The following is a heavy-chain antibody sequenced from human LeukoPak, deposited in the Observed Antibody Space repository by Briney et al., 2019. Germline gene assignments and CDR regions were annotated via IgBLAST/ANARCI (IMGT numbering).Heavy chain of an antibody. V-gene: IGHV3-53*01. CDR3: AKEYSGSYYYFDC. CDR2: LYTGGST. J-gene: IGHJ4*02. D-gene: IGHD1-26*01. Sequence: PGGSLRLSCAVSGFIVSGNYMSWVRQAPGKGLEWVSVLYTGGSTYYADSVKGRFTISRDNSKNTLYLQMNSLRAEDTAVYYCAKEYSGSYYYFDCWGQGALVTVSS. CDR1: GFIVSGNY.